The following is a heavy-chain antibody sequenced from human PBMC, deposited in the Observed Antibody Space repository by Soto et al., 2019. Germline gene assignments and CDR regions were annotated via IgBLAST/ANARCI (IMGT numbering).Heavy chain of an antibody. V-gene: IGHV3-23*01. CDR1: GFTFSSYA. CDR3: AKVVKRQLVRGCYFDY. D-gene: IGHD6-6*01. CDR2: ISGSGGST. J-gene: IGHJ4*02. Sequence: GGSLRLSCAASGFTFSSYAMSWVRQAPGKGLEWVSAISGSGGSTYYADSVKGRFTISRDNSKNTLYLQMNSLRAEDTAVYYCAKVVKRQLVRGCYFDYWGQGTLVTVSS.